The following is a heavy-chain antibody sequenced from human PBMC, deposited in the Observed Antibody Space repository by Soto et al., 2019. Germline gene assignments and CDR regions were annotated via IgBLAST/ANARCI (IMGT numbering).Heavy chain of an antibody. V-gene: IGHV1-69*13. J-gene: IGHJ3*02. CDR1: GGTFSSYA. CDR2: IIPIFGTA. D-gene: IGHD2-2*01. Sequence: SVKVSCKASGGTFSSYAIGWVRQAPGQGLEWMGGIIPIFGTANYAQKFQGRVTITADESTSTAYVELSSLRSEDTAVYYCARDTVVPADTDAFDIWGQGTMVTVSS. CDR3: ARDTVVPADTDAFDI.